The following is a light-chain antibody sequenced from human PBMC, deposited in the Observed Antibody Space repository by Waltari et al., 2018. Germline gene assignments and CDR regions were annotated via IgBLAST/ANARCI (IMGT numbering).Light chain of an antibody. V-gene: IGKV3-20*01. CDR2: GTS. CDR1: RSLTSSS. CDR3: QQYGSSPYT. Sequence: EIVLTQSPGTLSLSPGERATLSCMASRSLTSSSLAWYQQRPGQAPRLLIYGTSSRATGIPDRFSGSGSGTDFTLTISRLEPEDFAVYYCQQYGSSPYTFGQGTKLAIK. J-gene: IGKJ2*01.